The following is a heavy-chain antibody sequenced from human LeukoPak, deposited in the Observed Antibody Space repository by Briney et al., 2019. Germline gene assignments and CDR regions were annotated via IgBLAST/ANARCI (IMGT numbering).Heavy chain of an antibody. V-gene: IGHV3-33*01. J-gene: IGHJ4*02. Sequence: GGSLRLSCAASGFTFSSYGMHWVRQAPGKGLEWVAVIWYDGSNKYYADSVKGRFTISRDSSKNTLYLQMNSLRAEDTAVYYCARDRPRYSSGWYLYYWGQGTLVTVSS. D-gene: IGHD6-19*01. CDR3: ARDRPRYSSGWYLYY. CDR2: IWYDGSNK. CDR1: GFTFSSYG.